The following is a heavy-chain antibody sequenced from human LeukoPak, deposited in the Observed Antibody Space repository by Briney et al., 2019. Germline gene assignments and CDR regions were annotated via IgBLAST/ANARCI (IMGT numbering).Heavy chain of an antibody. CDR3: ARDRRPVSDFDY. CDR1: GGSISSGGYY. Sequence: SETLSFTCTVSGGSISSGGYYWSWIRQHPGRGLEWIGYIYYSGSTYYNPSLKSLVTISVDTSKNQCSLKLSSVTAADTAVYYCARDRRPVSDFDYWGQGTLVTVSS. J-gene: IGHJ4*02. CDR2: IYYSGST. V-gene: IGHV4-31*01. D-gene: IGHD6-6*01.